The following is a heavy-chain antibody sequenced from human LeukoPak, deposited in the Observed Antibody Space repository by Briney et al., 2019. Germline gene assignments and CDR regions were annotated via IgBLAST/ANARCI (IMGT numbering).Heavy chain of an antibody. D-gene: IGHD6-19*01. CDR3: ARARTIAVAGSKYWFDP. Sequence: VASVKVSCKASGYTFTSYDINWVRQATGQGLEWMGWMNPNSGNTGYAQKFQGRVTMTRNTSISTAYMELSSLRSEDTAVYYCARARTIAVAGSKYWFDPWGQGTLVTVSS. J-gene: IGHJ5*02. V-gene: IGHV1-8*01. CDR1: GYTFTSYD. CDR2: MNPNSGNT.